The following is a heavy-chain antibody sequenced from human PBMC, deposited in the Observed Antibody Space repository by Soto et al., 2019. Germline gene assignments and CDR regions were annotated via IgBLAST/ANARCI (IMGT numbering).Heavy chain of an antibody. Sequence: XSVKVCVKASSGTFNNYVINWVRQAPGQGLEWMAGIIPIFGTPNYAQKFQGRVTITADKSTSTAYMELNSLRSEDTAVYYCAGRCDGTNCLAHFDYWGQGTLVTVSS. V-gene: IGHV1-69*06. CDR1: SGTFNNYV. CDR2: IIPIFGTP. D-gene: IGHD2-2*01. J-gene: IGHJ4*02. CDR3: AGRCDGTNCLAHFDY.